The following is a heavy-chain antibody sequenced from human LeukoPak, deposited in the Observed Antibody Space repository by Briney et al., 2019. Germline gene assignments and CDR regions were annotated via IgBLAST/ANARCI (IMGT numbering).Heavy chain of an antibody. D-gene: IGHD2-2*01. CDR2: ISYDGSNK. Sequence: QSGGSLRLSCAASGFTFSSYSMNWVRQAPGKGLEWVAVISYDGSNKYYADSVKGRFTISRDNSKNTLYLQMNSLRAEDTAVYYCARGVKYQLLSYWGQGTLVTVSS. CDR3: ARGVKYQLLSY. V-gene: IGHV3-30*03. CDR1: GFTFSSYS. J-gene: IGHJ4*02.